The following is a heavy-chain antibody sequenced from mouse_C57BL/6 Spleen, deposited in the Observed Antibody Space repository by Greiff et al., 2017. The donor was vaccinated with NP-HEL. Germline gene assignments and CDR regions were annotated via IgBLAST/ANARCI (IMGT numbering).Heavy chain of an antibody. D-gene: IGHD1-1*01. CDR2: IYPGSGST. CDR1: GYTFTSYW. Sequence: VQLQQPGAELVKPGASVKMSCKASGYTFTSYWITWVKQRPGQGLEWIGDIYPGSGSTNYNEKFKSKATLTVDTSSSTAYMQLSSLTSEDSAVYYCATDYYGSFYAMDYWGQGTSVTVSS. V-gene: IGHV1-55*01. J-gene: IGHJ4*01. CDR3: ATDYYGSFYAMDY.